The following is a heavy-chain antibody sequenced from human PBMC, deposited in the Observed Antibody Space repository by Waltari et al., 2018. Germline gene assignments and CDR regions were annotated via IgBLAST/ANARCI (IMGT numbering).Heavy chain of an antibody. D-gene: IGHD2-15*01. CDR3: ARSGHGAYAFDI. CDR1: GGSFSGYY. Sequence: QVQLQQWGAGLLKPSETLSLTCAVYGGSFSGYYWSWIRQPPGKGLEWIGEINHSGSTNYNPSLKSRVTISVDTSKNQFSLKLSSVTAADTAVYYCARSGHGAYAFDIWGQGTMVTVSS. V-gene: IGHV4-34*01. J-gene: IGHJ3*02. CDR2: INHSGST.